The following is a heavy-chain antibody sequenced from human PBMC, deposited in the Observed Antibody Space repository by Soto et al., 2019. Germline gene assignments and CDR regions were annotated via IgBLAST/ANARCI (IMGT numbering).Heavy chain of an antibody. V-gene: IGHV3-23*01. J-gene: IGHJ4*02. CDR3: AKVDRPYSSGWYSNY. Sequence: GVSLRLSCAASGYTFSSYAMSWVRQAPGKGLEWVSAISGSGGSTYYADSVKGRFTISRDNSKNTLYLQMNSLRAEDTAVYYCAKVDRPYSSGWYSNYWGQGTLVTVSS. CDR2: ISGSGGST. CDR1: GYTFSSYA. D-gene: IGHD6-19*01.